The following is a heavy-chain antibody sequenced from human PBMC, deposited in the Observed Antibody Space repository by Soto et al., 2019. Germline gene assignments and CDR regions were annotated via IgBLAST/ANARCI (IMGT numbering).Heavy chain of an antibody. CDR3: VTDFWSGGNSYYYYMDV. J-gene: IGHJ6*03. Sequence: GGSLRLSCAASGFTFSSYAMSWVRQAPGKGLEWVSAISGSGGSTYYADSVKGRFTISRDNSKNTLYLQMNSLRAEDTAVYYCVTDFWSGGNSYYYYMDVWGKGTTVTVSS. CDR1: GFTFSSYA. V-gene: IGHV3-23*01. D-gene: IGHD3-3*01. CDR2: ISGSGGST.